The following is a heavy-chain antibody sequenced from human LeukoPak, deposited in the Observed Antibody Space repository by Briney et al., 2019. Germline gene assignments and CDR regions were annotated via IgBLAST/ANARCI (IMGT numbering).Heavy chain of an antibody. Sequence: GGSLRLSCAASGFTVSSNYMSWVRQAPGKGLEWVSVIYSGGSTYYADSVKGRFTISRDNSKNTLYLQMNSLRAEDTAVYYCARASWELLSYYYYYMDVWGKGTTVTVSS. CDR3: ARASWELLSYYYYYMDV. CDR2: IYSGGST. CDR1: GFTVSSNY. D-gene: IGHD1-26*01. V-gene: IGHV3-66*02. J-gene: IGHJ6*03.